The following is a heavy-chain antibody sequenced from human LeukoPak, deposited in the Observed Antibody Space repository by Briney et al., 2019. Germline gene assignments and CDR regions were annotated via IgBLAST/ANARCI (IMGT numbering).Heavy chain of an antibody. Sequence: HGESLKISCKGSEYSFTSYCIGWVRQLPGKGLEWMGIIYPSDSDTRYSLSFQGQVTITADKSINTAYLQWSSLKASDTAMYYCAKSARPYSSTWYFDFWGQGTLVTVSS. CDR1: EYSFTSYC. V-gene: IGHV5-51*01. CDR2: IYPSDSDT. J-gene: IGHJ4*02. D-gene: IGHD6-13*01. CDR3: AKSARPYSSTWYFDF.